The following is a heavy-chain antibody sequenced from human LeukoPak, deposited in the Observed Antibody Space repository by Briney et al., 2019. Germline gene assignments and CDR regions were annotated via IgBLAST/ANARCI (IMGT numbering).Heavy chain of an antibody. CDR1: GFTVSSNY. D-gene: IGHD6-13*01. Sequence: GGSLRLSCAASGFTVSSNYMSWVRQAPGKGLEWVSVIYSGGSTYYADSVEGRFTISRDNSKNTLYLQMNSLRAEDTAVYYCAREDSSSRYRYFQHWGQGTLVTVSS. V-gene: IGHV3-53*01. CDR3: AREDSSSRYRYFQH. J-gene: IGHJ1*01. CDR2: IYSGGST.